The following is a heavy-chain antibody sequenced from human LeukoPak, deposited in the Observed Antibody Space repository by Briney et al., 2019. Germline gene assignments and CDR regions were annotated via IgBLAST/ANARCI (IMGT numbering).Heavy chain of an antibody. CDR2: IYYSGST. Sequence: SETLSLTCTVSGGSISSYYWSWIRQPPGKGLEWIGCIYYSGSTNYNPSLKSRVTISVDTSKNQFSLKLSSVTAADTAVYYCARRHYDFLWTDWFDPWGQGTLVTVSS. CDR1: GGSISSYY. J-gene: IGHJ5*02. CDR3: ARRHYDFLWTDWFDP. V-gene: IGHV4-59*08. D-gene: IGHD3-3*01.